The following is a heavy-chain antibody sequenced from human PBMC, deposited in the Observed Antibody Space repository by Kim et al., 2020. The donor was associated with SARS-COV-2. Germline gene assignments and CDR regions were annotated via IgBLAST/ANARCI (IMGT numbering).Heavy chain of an antibody. Sequence: DSVKSRFTISRDNAKNSLYLQMNSLRDEDTAVYYCARTRGYYYGNYYFDYWGQGTLVTVSS. CDR3: ARTRGYYYGNYYFDY. J-gene: IGHJ4*02. D-gene: IGHD3-10*01. V-gene: IGHV3-48*02.